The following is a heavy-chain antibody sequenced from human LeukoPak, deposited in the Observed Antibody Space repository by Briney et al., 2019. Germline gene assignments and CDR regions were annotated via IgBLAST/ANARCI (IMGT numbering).Heavy chain of an antibody. J-gene: IGHJ4*02. Sequence: PGRSLRLSCAASGFTFSSYAMHWVRQAPGKGLEWVAVISYDGSNKYYADSVKGRFTISRDNAKNSLYLQMNSLRAEDTAVYYCARVTRDGYHNDYWGQGTLVTVSS. CDR3: ARVTRDGYHNDY. CDR2: ISYDGSNK. V-gene: IGHV3-30*04. D-gene: IGHD5-24*01. CDR1: GFTFSSYA.